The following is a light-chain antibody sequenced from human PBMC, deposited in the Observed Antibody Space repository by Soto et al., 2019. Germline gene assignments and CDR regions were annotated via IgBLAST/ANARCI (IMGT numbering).Light chain of an antibody. V-gene: IGLV7-46*01. CDR1: TGAVTSGHF. J-gene: IGLJ2*01. Sequence: QAVVTQEPSLTVSPGGTVTLTCGSSTGAVTSGHFPYWFQQKPGQAPRTLIYETSNRHSWTPARFSGSLLGGKAALTLSGAQPADEADYFCLFTYGGPWVFGGGTKLTVL. CDR3: LFTYGGPWV. CDR2: ETS.